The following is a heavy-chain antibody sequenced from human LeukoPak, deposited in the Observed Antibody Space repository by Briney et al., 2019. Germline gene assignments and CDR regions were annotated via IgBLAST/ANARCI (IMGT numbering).Heavy chain of an antibody. V-gene: IGHV3-21*01. J-gene: IGHJ4*02. CDR3: ARVPHGDSSGYYFDY. Sequence: PGGSLRLSCAASGFTFSSYSMNWARQAPGKGLGWVSSISSSSYIYYADSVKGRFTISRDNAKNSLYLQMNSLRAEDTAVYYCARVPHGDSSGYYFDYWGQGTLVTVSS. CDR1: GFTFSSYS. CDR2: ISSSSYI. D-gene: IGHD3-22*01.